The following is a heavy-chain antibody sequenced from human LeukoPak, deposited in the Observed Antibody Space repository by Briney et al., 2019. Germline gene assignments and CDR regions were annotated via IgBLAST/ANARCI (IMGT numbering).Heavy chain of an antibody. CDR3: ASSTTVAGTFWFDP. Sequence: GGSLRLSCTPSGVTFSNYALDWVRQAPGKGLEWVAAISYDGTKTYYTGSVKGRFTISRDDPDNTLSLQMDSLRGEDTALYYCASSTTVAGTFWFDPWGQGTLVIVSS. D-gene: IGHD6-19*01. CDR2: ISYDGTKT. V-gene: IGHV3-30*04. CDR1: GVTFSNYA. J-gene: IGHJ5*02.